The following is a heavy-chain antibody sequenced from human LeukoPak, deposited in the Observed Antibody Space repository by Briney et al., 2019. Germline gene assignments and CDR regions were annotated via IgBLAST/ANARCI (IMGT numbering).Heavy chain of an antibody. CDR2: IIPIFGTA. Sequence: SVKVSCKASVGTFSSYAISWVRQAPGQGLEWVGGIIPIFGTANYAQKFQGRFTITADESTSTAYMELSSLRSEDTAVYYCARGKNRDCSSTSCLAPFDYWGQGNPGHRLL. CDR1: VGTFSSYA. CDR3: ARGKNRDCSSTSCLAPFDY. V-gene: IGHV1-69*01. D-gene: IGHD2-2*01. J-gene: IGHJ4*02.